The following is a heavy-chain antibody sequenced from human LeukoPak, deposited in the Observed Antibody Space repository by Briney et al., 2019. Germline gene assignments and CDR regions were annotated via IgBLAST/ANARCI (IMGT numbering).Heavy chain of an antibody. V-gene: IGHV3-23*01. J-gene: IGHJ4*02. Sequence: PGRSLRLSCAASGFTFSSYAMSWVRQAPGKGLEWVSAISGSGGSTYYADSVKGRFTISRDNSKNTLYLQMNSLRAEDTAVYYCAKDARTGYSSSWSTDYWGQGTLVTVSS. CDR3: AKDARTGYSSSWSTDY. CDR1: GFTFSSYA. CDR2: ISGSGGST. D-gene: IGHD6-13*01.